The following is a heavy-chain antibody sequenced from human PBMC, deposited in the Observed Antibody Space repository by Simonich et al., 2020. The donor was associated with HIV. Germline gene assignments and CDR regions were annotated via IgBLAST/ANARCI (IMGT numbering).Heavy chain of an antibody. J-gene: IGHJ4*02. Sequence: EVQLVESGGGLVKPGGSLRLSCAASGFTFSSYSLNWVRQAPGKGLEWVSSISSSSSYIDYADSVKGRFTISRENAKNSLYLQRNSLRAEDTAVYYCARDGRKGSSTSCSDYWGQGTLVTVSS. V-gene: IGHV3-21*01. CDR2: ISSSSSYI. CDR1: GFTFSSYS. CDR3: ARDGRKGSSTSCSDY. D-gene: IGHD2-2*01.